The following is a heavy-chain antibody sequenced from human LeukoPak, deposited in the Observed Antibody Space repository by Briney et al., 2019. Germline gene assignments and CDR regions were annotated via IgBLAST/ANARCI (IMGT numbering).Heavy chain of an antibody. Sequence: SETLSLPCTVSGGSISRLYGSWIRPPPGEGLEWNGYIYSSGSTNYNPSLKSRVTISVDTSRNQFSLKLSSVTAADTAVYYCARGGGAYYDNSGYYRGGSEFDYWGQGTLVTVSS. CDR1: GGSISRLY. CDR3: ARGGGAYYDNSGYYRGGSEFDY. D-gene: IGHD3-22*01. V-gene: IGHV4-59*11. CDR2: IYSSGST. J-gene: IGHJ4*02.